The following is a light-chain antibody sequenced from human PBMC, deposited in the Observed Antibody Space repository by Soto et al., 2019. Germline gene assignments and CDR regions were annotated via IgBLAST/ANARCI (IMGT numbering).Light chain of an antibody. Sequence: QSALTQPASVSGSPGQXITISCTGTISDVGGYDFVSWYQHRPGKAPKLMIYDVSYRPSGVSNRFSGSKSGNTASLTVSGLQADDECDYYCSSYTTSGTYVFGTGTKVTVL. V-gene: IGLV2-14*03. CDR2: DVS. CDR3: SSYTTSGTYV. J-gene: IGLJ1*01. CDR1: ISDVGGYDF.